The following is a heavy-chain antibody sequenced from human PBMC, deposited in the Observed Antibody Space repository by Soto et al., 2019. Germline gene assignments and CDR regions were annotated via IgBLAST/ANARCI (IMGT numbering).Heavy chain of an antibody. Sequence: GGSLRLSCAGSGFTFSNYAMSWVRQAPGKGLAWVSAISVSGGSTYYADSVKGRFTISRDNSKNTLYLQMNSLRAEDTALYYCAKVPVGATGRFDYWGQGTLVTVSS. V-gene: IGHV3-23*01. J-gene: IGHJ4*02. CDR3: AKVPVGATGRFDY. CDR1: GFTFSNYA. D-gene: IGHD1-26*01. CDR2: ISVSGGST.